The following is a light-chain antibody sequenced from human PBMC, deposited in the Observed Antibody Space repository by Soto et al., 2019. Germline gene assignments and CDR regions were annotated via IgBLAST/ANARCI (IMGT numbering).Light chain of an antibody. Sequence: DIVLTQSPATLSLSPGERATLSSRASQSVSNFLAWYQHKPGQAPRLLISDASTRATGIPATFSGSGSVTAFPVTAGSLDAEDFAVYDCQQRRTWPPLTVGGGTNVEIK. V-gene: IGKV3-11*01. J-gene: IGKJ4*01. CDR3: QQRRTWPPLT. CDR1: QSVSNF. CDR2: DAS.